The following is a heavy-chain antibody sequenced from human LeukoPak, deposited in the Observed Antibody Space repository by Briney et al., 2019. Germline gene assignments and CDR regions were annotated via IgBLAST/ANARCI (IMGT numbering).Heavy chain of an antibody. J-gene: IGHJ3*02. V-gene: IGHV1-69*13. D-gene: IGHD6-19*01. CDR2: IIPIFGTA. Sequence: SVKVSCKASGYTFTGYYMHWVRQAPEQGLEWMGGIIPIFGTANYAQKFQGRVTITADESTSTAYMELSSLRSEDTAVYYCAREGIAVDAFDIWGQGTMVTVSS. CDR1: GYTFTGYY. CDR3: AREGIAVDAFDI.